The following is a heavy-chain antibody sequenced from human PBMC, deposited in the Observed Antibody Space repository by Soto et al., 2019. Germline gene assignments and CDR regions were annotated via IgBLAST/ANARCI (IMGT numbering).Heavy chain of an antibody. J-gene: IGHJ4*02. Sequence: SETLSLTCAVYGGSFSGYYWSWIRQPPGKGLEWIGEINHSGSTNYNPSLKSRVTISVDTSKNQFSLKLSSVTAADTAVYYCARGSPGTAYFDYWGQGTLVTVSS. CDR1: GGSFSGYY. CDR3: ARGSPGTAYFDY. D-gene: IGHD1-1*01. V-gene: IGHV4-34*01. CDR2: INHSGST.